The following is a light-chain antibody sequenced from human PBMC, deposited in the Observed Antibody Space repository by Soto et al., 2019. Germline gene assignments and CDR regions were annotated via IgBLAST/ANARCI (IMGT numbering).Light chain of an antibody. CDR2: GAS. Sequence: DIQITQSPSSVSASVGDRATVTCRASQNVSTWLTWYQQTPGKAPNLLIYGASTLQRGVPSRFSGSGSGTEFTLTISSLQPEDFAIYFCQQGSRFPFTFGPGT. V-gene: IGKV1-12*01. J-gene: IGKJ3*01. CDR3: QQGSRFPFT. CDR1: QNVSTW.